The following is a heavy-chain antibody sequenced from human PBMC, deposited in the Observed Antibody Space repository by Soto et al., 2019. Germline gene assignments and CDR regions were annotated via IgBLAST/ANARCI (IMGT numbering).Heavy chain of an antibody. CDR2: INSDGRST. Sequence: EVQLVESGGGLVQPGGSLRLSCEASGFSFSTFWMHWVRQAPGKGLVWVSRINSDGRSTYYADAVKGRVTISRDNAKNTLYLQLNSLRPEDTAVYYCARDFEYWGQGTLVTVSS. CDR1: GFSFSTFW. V-gene: IGHV3-74*01. CDR3: ARDFEY. J-gene: IGHJ4*02.